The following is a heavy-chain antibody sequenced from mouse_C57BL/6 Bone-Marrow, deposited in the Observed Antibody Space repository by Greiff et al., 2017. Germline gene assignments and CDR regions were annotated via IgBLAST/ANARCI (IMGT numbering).Heavy chain of an antibody. V-gene: IGHV2-2*01. CDR1: GFSLTSYG. Sequence: VQLQQSGPGLVQPSQSLSITCTVSGFSLTSYGVHWVRQSPGKGLEWLGVIWSGGSTDYNAAFISRLSISKDNSKSQVFFKMNSLQADDTAIYYCASHYDGYYNWYFDVWGTGTTVTVSS. CDR3: ASHYDGYYNWYFDV. J-gene: IGHJ1*03. D-gene: IGHD2-3*01. CDR2: IWSGGST.